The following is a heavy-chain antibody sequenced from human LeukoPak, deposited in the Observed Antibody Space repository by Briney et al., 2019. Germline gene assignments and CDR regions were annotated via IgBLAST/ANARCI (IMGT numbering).Heavy chain of an antibody. J-gene: IGHJ1*01. CDR1: GYTFTGYY. CDR3: ARGRLTMVVGEYFQH. D-gene: IGHD4-23*01. CDR2: ISPNSGGT. Sequence: ASVKVSCKASGYTFTGYYMHWVRQAPGQGLEWMGRISPNSGGTNYAQKFQGRVTMTRDTSISTAYMELSRLRSDDTAVYYCARGRLTMVVGEYFQHWGQGTLVTVPS. V-gene: IGHV1-2*06.